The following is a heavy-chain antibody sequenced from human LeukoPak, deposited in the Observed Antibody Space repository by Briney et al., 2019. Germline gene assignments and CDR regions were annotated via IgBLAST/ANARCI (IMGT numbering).Heavy chain of an antibody. CDR2: IHYSGST. Sequence: SETLSLTCTVSDGSISSYYWSWIRQPPGKGLEWIGYIHYSGSTNYNPSLKSRVTISVDTSKNQFSLKLSSVTAADTAVYYCAREGGSYHFDYWGQGTLVTVSS. V-gene: IGHV4-59*01. D-gene: IGHD1-26*01. J-gene: IGHJ4*02. CDR1: DGSISSYY. CDR3: AREGGSYHFDY.